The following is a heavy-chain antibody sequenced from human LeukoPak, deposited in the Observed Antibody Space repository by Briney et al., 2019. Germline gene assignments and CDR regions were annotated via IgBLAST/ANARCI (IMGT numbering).Heavy chain of an antibody. CDR1: GFTSSSYA. J-gene: IGHJ4*02. Sequence: PGGSLRLSCAASGFTSSSYAMSWVRQAPGKGLEWVSAISGSGGSTYYAGSVKGRFTISRDNSKNTLYLQMNSLRAEDTAVYYCAKVSYSSSSHYFDYWGQGTLVTVSS. CDR3: AKVSYSSSSHYFDY. D-gene: IGHD6-6*01. CDR2: ISGSGGST. V-gene: IGHV3-23*01.